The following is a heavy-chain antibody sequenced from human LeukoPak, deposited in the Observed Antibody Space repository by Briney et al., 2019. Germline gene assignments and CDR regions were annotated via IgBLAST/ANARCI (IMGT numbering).Heavy chain of an antibody. Sequence: ASETLSLTCTVSGGSISSYYWSWIRQPAGKGLEWIGRIYTSGSTNYNPSLKSRVTISVDKSKNQFSLKLSSVTAADTAVYYGARGGAVAGGIDYWGQGTLVTVSS. D-gene: IGHD6-19*01. V-gene: IGHV4-4*07. CDR3: ARGGAVAGGIDY. CDR1: GGSISSYY. CDR2: IYTSGST. J-gene: IGHJ4*02.